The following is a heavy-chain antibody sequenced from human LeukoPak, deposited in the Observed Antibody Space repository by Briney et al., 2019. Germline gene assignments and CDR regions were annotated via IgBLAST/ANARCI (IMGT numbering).Heavy chain of an antibody. CDR1: GGSISSYY. CDR3: ARHGYYGDYGFDP. J-gene: IGHJ5*02. D-gene: IGHD4-17*01. Sequence: PSETLSLTCTVSGGSISSYYWSWIRQPPGKGLEWIGYIYYSGGTNYNPSLKSRVTISVDTSKNQFSLKLSSVTAADTAVYYCARHGYYGDYGFDPWGQGTLVTVSS. CDR2: IYYSGGT. V-gene: IGHV4-59*08.